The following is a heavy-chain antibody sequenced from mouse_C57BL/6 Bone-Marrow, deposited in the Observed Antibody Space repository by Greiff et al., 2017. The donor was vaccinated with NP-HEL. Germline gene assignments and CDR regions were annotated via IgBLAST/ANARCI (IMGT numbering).Heavy chain of an antibody. CDR2: INPGSGGT. Sequence: VVRPGTSVKVSCKASGYAFTNYLLEWVKQRPGQGLEWIGVINPGSGGTNYNEKFKGKATLTADKSSSTAYMQLSSLTSEDSAVYFCARSQLRLRRFAYWGQGTLVTVSA. J-gene: IGHJ3*01. CDR1: GYAFTNYL. V-gene: IGHV1-54*01. D-gene: IGHD3-2*02. CDR3: ARSQLRLRRFAY.